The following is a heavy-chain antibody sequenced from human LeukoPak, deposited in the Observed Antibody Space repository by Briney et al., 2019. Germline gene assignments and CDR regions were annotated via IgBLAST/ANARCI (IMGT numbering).Heavy chain of an antibody. V-gene: IGHV1-8*03. CDR1: GYTFTNYD. J-gene: IGHJ5*02. CDR2: MNANSGNT. Sequence: ASVKVSCKASGYTFTNYDIDWVRQATGQGPEWMGWMNANSGNTGYAQKFQGRVTITWNTSISTAYMELSSLRSEDTAMYYCARYCSSTSCVGRFDPWGQGTLVTVSS. CDR3: ARYCSSTSCVGRFDP. D-gene: IGHD2-2*01.